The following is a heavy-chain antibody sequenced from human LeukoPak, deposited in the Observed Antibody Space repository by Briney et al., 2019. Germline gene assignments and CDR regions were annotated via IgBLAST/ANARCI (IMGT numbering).Heavy chain of an antibody. J-gene: IGHJ1*01. CDR1: GDSISSSSYY. CDR2: IYTSRST. D-gene: IGHD2-21*02. Sequence: SETLSLTCTVSGDSISSSSYYWICIRQSAGKGLEWIGRIYTSRSTNYNPSLESRITISIDTSKNHFSLRLTSVTAADTAVYFCARGRPSGIVVVTADDVWGQGSLVTVSS. V-gene: IGHV4-61*02. CDR3: ARGRPSGIVVVTADDV.